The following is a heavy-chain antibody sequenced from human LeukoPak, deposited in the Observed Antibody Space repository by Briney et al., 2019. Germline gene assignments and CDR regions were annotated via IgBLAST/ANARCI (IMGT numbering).Heavy chain of an antibody. CDR3: ARESGKFDY. J-gene: IGHJ4*02. Sequence: PGGSLRLSCVASGLPIGDFAMHWVRQAPGKGLEWVSLISGDGVSTFYADSVKGRFSISRDNSKNSLSLEMNSLRTEDNAMYYCARESGKFDYWGQGTLVAVSS. V-gene: IGHV3-43*02. CDR2: ISGDGVST. CDR1: GLPIGDFA.